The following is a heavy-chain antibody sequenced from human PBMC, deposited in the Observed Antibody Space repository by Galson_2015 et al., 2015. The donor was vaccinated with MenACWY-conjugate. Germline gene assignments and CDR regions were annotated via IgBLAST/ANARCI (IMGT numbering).Heavy chain of an antibody. D-gene: IGHD5-12*01. V-gene: IGHV3-11*06. CDR1: EFTFSDYY. CDR2: ISSGHIYS. CDR3: ARTPRSYSGYTFEK. Sequence: SLRLSCAASEFTFSDYYMSWIRQAPGKGLEWVAYISSGHIYSNHADSVKGRFTISRDNAQNSLFLQMNSLRAEDTAVYFCARTPRSYSGYTFEKWGQGTLVTVSS. J-gene: IGHJ4*02.